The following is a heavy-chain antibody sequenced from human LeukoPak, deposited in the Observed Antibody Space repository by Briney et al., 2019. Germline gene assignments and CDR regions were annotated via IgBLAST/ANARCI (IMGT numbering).Heavy chain of an antibody. CDR3: ARLQTHYSYDSSGPSFDY. J-gene: IGHJ4*02. D-gene: IGHD3-22*01. Sequence: PSETLSLTCTVSGYSISSGYYWSWIRQPPGKGLEWIGEINHSGSTNYNPSLKSRVTISVDTSKNQFSLKLSSVTAADTAMYYCARLQTHYSYDSSGPSFDYWGQGTLVTVSS. CDR2: INHSGST. V-gene: IGHV4-38-2*02. CDR1: GYSISSGYY.